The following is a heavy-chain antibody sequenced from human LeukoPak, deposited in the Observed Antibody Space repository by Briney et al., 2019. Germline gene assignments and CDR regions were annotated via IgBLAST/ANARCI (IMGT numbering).Heavy chain of an antibody. V-gene: IGHV4-34*01. J-gene: IGHJ4*02. CDR1: GGSFNDYY. Sequence: SETLSLTCAVYGGSFNDYYWNWIRQPPGKGLEWIGEINLRGSTTYNPSLKSRVTISVDTSKNQFSLKLSSVTAADTAVYYCARDDRLMIVSAFGYWGQGTLVTVSS. CDR3: ARDDRLMIVSAFGY. CDR2: INLRGST. D-gene: IGHD3-22*01.